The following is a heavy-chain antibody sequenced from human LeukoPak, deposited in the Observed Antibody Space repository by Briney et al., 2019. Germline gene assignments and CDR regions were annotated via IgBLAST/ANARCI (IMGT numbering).Heavy chain of an antibody. Sequence: GGSLRLSCTASGFTFSAYGMHWVRQAPGKGLEWVAVIWYDGSKKYYADSVKGRFTISRDNSKNTLYLQMNSLRAEDTAVYYCARLSGSFLDYWGQGTLVTVSS. CDR3: ARLSGSFLDY. CDR1: GFTFSAYG. J-gene: IGHJ4*02. V-gene: IGHV3-33*01. D-gene: IGHD1-26*01. CDR2: IWYDGSKK.